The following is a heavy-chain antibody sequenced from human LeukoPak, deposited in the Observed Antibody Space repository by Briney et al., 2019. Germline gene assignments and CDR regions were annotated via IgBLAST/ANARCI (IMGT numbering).Heavy chain of an antibody. D-gene: IGHD2-2*01. V-gene: IGHV1-8*03. CDR1: GYTFTIYD. J-gene: IGHJ3*02. Sequence: VASVKVSCKASGYTFTIYDINWVRQGPGQGLEWMGWMNPNSGNTSYAQKFQGRATITRNTSIRTAYMKLSSLRSENTAVYYWARVPASNIVVVPAAIHAFDIWGQGTMVTVSS. CDR2: MNPNSGNT. CDR3: ARVPASNIVVVPAAIHAFDI.